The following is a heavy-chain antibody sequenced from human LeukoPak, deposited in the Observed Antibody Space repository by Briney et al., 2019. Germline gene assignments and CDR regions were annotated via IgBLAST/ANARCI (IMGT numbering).Heavy chain of an antibody. D-gene: IGHD3-10*01. CDR1: GGSISSGSYY. CDR3: XXXXFGEVRSGDYYYYMDV. V-gene: IGHV4-61*02. Sequence: SETLSLTCTVSGGSISSGSYYWSWIRQPAGKGLEWIGRIYTSGSTNYNPSLKSRVTISVDTSKNQFSLKLSSLTAADTAVYXXXXXXFGEVRSGDYYYYMDVWGKGTTVTISS. CDR2: IYTSGST. J-gene: IGHJ6*03.